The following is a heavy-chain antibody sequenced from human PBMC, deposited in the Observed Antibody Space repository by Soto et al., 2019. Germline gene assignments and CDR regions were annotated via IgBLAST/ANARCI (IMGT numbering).Heavy chain of an antibody. J-gene: IGHJ4*01. Sequence: PGGSLRLSCAASGFTFSSYGMHWVRQAPGKGLEWVSVIWCSGSNKYYADSVQGRFTISRDNPRNTLSLQMNSLRAEDTATYYCAKARCSGNSCYVPDYWGHGSLVTVSS. CDR2: IWCSGSNK. V-gene: IGHV3-33*06. CDR1: GFTFSSYG. CDR3: AKARCSGNSCYVPDY. D-gene: IGHD3-22*01.